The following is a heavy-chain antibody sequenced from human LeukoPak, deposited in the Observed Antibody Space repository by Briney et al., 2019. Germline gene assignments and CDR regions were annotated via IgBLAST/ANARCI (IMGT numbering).Heavy chain of an antibody. CDR3: AKDRSLYGSSWTDY. D-gene: IGHD6-13*01. CDR1: GFTFSSYG. J-gene: IGHJ4*02. Sequence: GRSLRLPCAASGFTFSSYGMHWVRQAPGKGLEWVAVISYDGSNKYYADSVKGRFTISRDNSKNTLYLQMNSLRAEDTAVYYCAKDRSLYGSSWTDYWGQGTLVTVSS. CDR2: ISYDGSNK. V-gene: IGHV3-30*18.